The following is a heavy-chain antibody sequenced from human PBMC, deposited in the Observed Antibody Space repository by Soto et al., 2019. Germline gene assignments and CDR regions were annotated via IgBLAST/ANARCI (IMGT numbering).Heavy chain of an antibody. D-gene: IGHD6-19*01. CDR2: IWYDGSNK. CDR3: ARDFEEDSSGWYSGYFQH. J-gene: IGHJ1*01. Sequence: GGSLRLSCAASGFTFSSYGMHWVRQAPGKGLEWVAVIWYDGSNKYYADSVKGRFTISRDNSKNTLYLQMNSLRAEDTAVYYCARDFEEDSSGWYSGYFQHWGQGTLVTVSS. V-gene: IGHV3-33*01. CDR1: GFTFSSYG.